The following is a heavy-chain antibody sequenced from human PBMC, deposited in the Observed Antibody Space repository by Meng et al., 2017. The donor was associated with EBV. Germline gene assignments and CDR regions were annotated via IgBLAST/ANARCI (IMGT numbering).Heavy chain of an antibody. J-gene: IGHJ4*02. D-gene: IGHD5-24*01. Sequence: VQLKQGGAGLVKPSETLSLTGAVYGGSFSGYYWSWIRQPPGKGLEWIGEINHSGSTNYNPSLKSRVTISVDTSKNQFSLKLSSVTAADTAVYYCARGRWLQPGSYFDYWGQGTLVTVSS. CDR2: INHSGST. V-gene: IGHV4-34*01. CDR1: GGSFSGYY. CDR3: ARGRWLQPGSYFDY.